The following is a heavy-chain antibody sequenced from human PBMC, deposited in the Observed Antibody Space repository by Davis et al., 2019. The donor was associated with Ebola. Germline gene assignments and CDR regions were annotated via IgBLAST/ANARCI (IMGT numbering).Heavy chain of an antibody. V-gene: IGHV4-34*01. D-gene: IGHD6-19*01. J-gene: IGHJ3*02. CDR2: INHSGSA. CDR1: GGSFSGYY. CDR3: ARIWQWLADDAFDI. Sequence: PSETLSLTCAVYGGSFSGYYWTWIRQPPGKGLEWIGEINHSGSANYNPSLKSRVTISVDTSTNQFSLKLSSVTAADTAVYYCARIWQWLADDAFDIWGQGTMVTVSS.